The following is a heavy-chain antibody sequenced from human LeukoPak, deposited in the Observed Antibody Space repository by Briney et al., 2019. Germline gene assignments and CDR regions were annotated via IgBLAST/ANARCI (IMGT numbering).Heavy chain of an antibody. CDR3: ARGVVLTGYPLDF. CDR2: IYYSGST. D-gene: IGHD3-9*01. V-gene: IGHV4-59*01. CDR1: GGSISGYY. Sequence: SETLSLTCTVSGGSISGYYWSWIRQPPGKGLEWLGYIYYSGSTNYNPSLKSRVTMSVDTPKNQFSLKLSPVTAADTAVYYCARGVVLTGYPLDFWGRGTLVTVSP. J-gene: IGHJ4*02.